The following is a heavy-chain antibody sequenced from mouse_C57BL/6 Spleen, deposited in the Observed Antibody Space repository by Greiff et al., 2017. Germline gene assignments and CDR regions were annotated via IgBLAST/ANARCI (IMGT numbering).Heavy chain of an antibody. CDR3: ASHNYGSSYWYFDV. V-gene: IGHV5-6*01. Sequence: EVQGVESGGDLVKPGGSLKLSCAASGFTFSSYGMSWVRQTPDKRLEWVATISSGGSYTYYPDSVKGRFTISRDNAKNTLYLQMSSLKSEDTAMYYCASHNYGSSYWYFDVWGTGTTVTVSS. D-gene: IGHD1-1*01. CDR1: GFTFSSYG. CDR2: ISSGGSYT. J-gene: IGHJ1*03.